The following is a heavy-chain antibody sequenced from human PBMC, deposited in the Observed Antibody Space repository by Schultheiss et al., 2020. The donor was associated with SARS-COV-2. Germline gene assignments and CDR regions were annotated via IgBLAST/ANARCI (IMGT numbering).Heavy chain of an antibody. CDR1: GFTFSSYA. Sequence: GGSLRLSCAASGFTFSSYAMHWVRQAPGKGLEWVAVIWYDGSNKYYADSVKGRFTISRDNSKNTLYLQMNSLRAEDTAVYYCAKIRVETTYYYDRSLAFDIWGQGTMVTVSS. CDR3: AKIRVETTYYYDRSLAFDI. D-gene: IGHD3-22*01. CDR2: IWYDGSNK. V-gene: IGHV3-30*02. J-gene: IGHJ3*02.